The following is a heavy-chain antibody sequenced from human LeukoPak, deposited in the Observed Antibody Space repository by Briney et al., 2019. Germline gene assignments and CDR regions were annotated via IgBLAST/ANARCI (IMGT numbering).Heavy chain of an antibody. CDR1: GFTFSSYE. Sequence: GGPLRLSCTASGFTFSSYEMNWVRRAPGEGLEWVSYISSGGSTIYYADSVKGRFTISRDNAKNSLYLQMNSLRAEDTAVYYCAWNYFDYWGQGTLVTVSS. CDR2: ISSGGSTI. D-gene: IGHD3-3*01. V-gene: IGHV3-48*03. J-gene: IGHJ4*02. CDR3: AWNYFDY.